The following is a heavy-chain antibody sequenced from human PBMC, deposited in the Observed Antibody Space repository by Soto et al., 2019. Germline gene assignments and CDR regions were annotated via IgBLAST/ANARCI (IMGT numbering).Heavy chain of an antibody. CDR1: GYTFTSYA. CDR2: INAGNGNT. CDR3: ARDLAKIVGVPADMDY. V-gene: IGHV1-3*01. D-gene: IGHD2-2*01. J-gene: IGHJ4*02. Sequence: ASVKVSCKASGYTFTSYAMHWVRQAPGQRLEWMGWINAGNGNTKYSQKFQGRVTITRDTSASTAYMELSSLRSEDTAVYYCARDLAKIVGVPADMDYRGQITMGTVSS.